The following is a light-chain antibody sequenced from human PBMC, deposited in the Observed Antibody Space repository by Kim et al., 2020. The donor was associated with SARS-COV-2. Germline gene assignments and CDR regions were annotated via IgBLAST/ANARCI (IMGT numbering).Light chain of an antibody. Sequence: EIVLTQSPGTLSLSPAERATLSCRTGQSVSSTYLAWYQHKPGQAPRLVISGTSTRATGIPDRFSGSGSGTDFTLTISRLEPEDFAVYYCQHYGTSPPMYTFGQGTKLEI. CDR1: QSVSSTY. CDR3: QHYGTSPPMYT. CDR2: GTS. J-gene: IGKJ2*01. V-gene: IGKV3-20*01.